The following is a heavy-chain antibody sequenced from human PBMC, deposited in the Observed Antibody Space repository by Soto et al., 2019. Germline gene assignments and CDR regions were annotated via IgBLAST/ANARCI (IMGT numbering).Heavy chain of an antibody. J-gene: IGHJ4*01. CDR3: ASLGYYYDSSGYLDY. V-gene: IGHV3-30*03. CDR1: GFTFSSYG. Sequence: ASGFTFSSYGIHCVRQAPDKGLEWVAVISYDGSKKYYADSVKSRITISREKYNNTVDMQMNSLRAEDTAVYYCASLGYYYDSSGYLDY. CDR2: ISYDGSKK. D-gene: IGHD3-22*01.